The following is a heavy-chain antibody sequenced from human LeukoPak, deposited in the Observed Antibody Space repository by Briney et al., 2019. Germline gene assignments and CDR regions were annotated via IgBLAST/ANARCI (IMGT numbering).Heavy chain of an antibody. CDR2: IYTSGST. CDR1: GGSISSYY. Sequence: PSETLSLTCTVSGGSISSYYWSWIRQPAGKGLEWIGRIYTSGSTNYNPSLKSRVTMSVDTSKNQFSLKLSSVTAADTAVYYCARIGYSGYDYNLGDAFDIWGQGTMVTVSS. V-gene: IGHV4-4*07. CDR3: ARIGYSGYDYNLGDAFDI. D-gene: IGHD5-12*01. J-gene: IGHJ3*02.